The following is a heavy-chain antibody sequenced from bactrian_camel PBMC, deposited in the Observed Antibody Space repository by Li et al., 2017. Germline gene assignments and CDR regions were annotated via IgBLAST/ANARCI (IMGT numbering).Heavy chain of an antibody. CDR1: GFIFDDSD. Sequence: HVQLVESGGGPVQAGETLRLSCTRSGFIFDDSDMGWYRQVLENECELVAMIANDGDTWYADSVKGRFAISRNNARDTLYLQMNSLNPEDTAMYYCSVGRLAGCGSLWLLLHPEGDHYWGQGTQVTVS. J-gene: IGHJ4*01. D-gene: IGHD2*01. V-gene: IGHV3S55*01. CDR2: IANDGDT. CDR3: SVGRLAGCGSLWLLLHPEGDHY.